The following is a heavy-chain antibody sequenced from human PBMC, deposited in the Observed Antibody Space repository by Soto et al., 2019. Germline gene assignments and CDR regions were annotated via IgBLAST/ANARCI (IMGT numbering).Heavy chain of an antibody. CDR3: QGYGY. V-gene: IGHV3-53*01. CDR1: GFTVTINY. D-gene: IGHD5-12*01. J-gene: IGHJ4*02. CDR2: IYSGGTI. Sequence: GGSLRLSCAVSGFTVTINYMSWVRQAPGKGLEWVSVIYSGGTIYYADSVKGRFTISRDTSKNTLYLQMNSLRGDDTAVYYCQGYGYWGQGTVVTVSS.